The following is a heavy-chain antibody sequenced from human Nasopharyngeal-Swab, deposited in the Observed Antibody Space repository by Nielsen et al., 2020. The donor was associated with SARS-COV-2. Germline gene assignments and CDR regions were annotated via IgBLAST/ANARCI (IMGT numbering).Heavy chain of an antibody. CDR1: GFTFSRYA. Sequence: GESLKISCAASGFTFSRYAMSWVRQAPGKGLEWVSAISGSGGSTYYADSVKGRFTISRDNSKNTLYLQMNSLRAEDTAVYYCAKWSQVTTDAFDIWGQGTMVTVFS. J-gene: IGHJ3*02. CDR2: ISGSGGST. CDR3: AKWSQVTTDAFDI. V-gene: IGHV3-23*01. D-gene: IGHD2-21*02.